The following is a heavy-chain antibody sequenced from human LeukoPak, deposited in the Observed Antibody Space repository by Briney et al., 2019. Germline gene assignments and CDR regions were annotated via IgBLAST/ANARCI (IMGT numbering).Heavy chain of an antibody. J-gene: IGHJ6*02. D-gene: IGHD6-19*01. CDR1: GFTFSSYA. Sequence: GGSPRLSCAASGFTFSSYAMHWVRQAPGKGLEWVAVISYDGSNKYYADSVKGRFTISRDNSKNTLYLQMNSLRAEDTAVYYCAKDDSYSSGWHERYYYYYYGMDVWGQGTTVTVSS. CDR2: ISYDGSNK. CDR3: AKDDSYSSGWHERYYYYYYGMDV. V-gene: IGHV3-30-3*01.